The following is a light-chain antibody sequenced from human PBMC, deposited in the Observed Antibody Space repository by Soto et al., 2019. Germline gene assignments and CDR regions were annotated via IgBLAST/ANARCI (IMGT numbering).Light chain of an antibody. V-gene: IGLV3-27*01. CDR1: VLAKKY. CDR3: YSAADNNLRV. J-gene: IGLJ2*01. CDR2: KVS. Sequence: SYELTQPSSVSVSPGQTARITCSGDVLAKKYARWFQQKPGQAPVLVIYKVSERPSGIPERFSGSSSGTTVTLTISGAQVEDEADYYCYSAADNNLRVFGGGTKVTVL.